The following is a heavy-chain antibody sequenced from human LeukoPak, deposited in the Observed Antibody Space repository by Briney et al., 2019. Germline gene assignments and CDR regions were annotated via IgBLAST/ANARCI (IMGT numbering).Heavy chain of an antibody. D-gene: IGHD3-9*01. Sequence: GGSLRLSCAASGFTFSSYAMSWVRQAPGKGLEWLAVISYDGNIKYYADSVKGRFTISRDNSKNTLHLQMNSLRAEDTAVYYCARDLSDWLLYGLFDYWGQGTLVTVSS. J-gene: IGHJ4*02. CDR3: ARDLSDWLLYGLFDY. V-gene: IGHV3-30-3*01. CDR1: GFTFSSYA. CDR2: ISYDGNIK.